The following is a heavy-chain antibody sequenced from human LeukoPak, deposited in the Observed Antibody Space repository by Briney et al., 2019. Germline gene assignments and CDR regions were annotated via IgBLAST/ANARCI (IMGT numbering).Heavy chain of an antibody. J-gene: IGHJ4*02. D-gene: IGHD3-22*01. CDR2: ISGSGGST. Sequence: GSLRLSCAASGFTFSSYAMSSVRQAPGKGLEWVSAISGSGGSTYYADSVKGRFTISRDNSKNTLYLQMNSLRAEDTAVYYCAKDSPPPNYYDSSGYFDYWGQGTLVTVSS. CDR1: GFTFSSYA. CDR3: AKDSPPPNYYDSSGYFDY. V-gene: IGHV3-23*01.